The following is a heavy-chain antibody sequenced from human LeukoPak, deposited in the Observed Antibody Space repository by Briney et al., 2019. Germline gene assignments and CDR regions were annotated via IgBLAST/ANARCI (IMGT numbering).Heavy chain of an antibody. Sequence: ASVKVSCKASGYTFTDYYVHWVRQAPGQGLEWMGWINPNSGATKYAQKFQGRVTMTRDTSISTGYMELSRLRPDDTAVYYCARGTDYYDSTSYYRYYYYYMDVWGKGTTVTVSS. CDR2: INPNSGAT. V-gene: IGHV1-2*02. D-gene: IGHD3-22*01. J-gene: IGHJ6*03. CDR3: ARGTDYYDSTSYYRYYYYYMDV. CDR1: GYTFTDYY.